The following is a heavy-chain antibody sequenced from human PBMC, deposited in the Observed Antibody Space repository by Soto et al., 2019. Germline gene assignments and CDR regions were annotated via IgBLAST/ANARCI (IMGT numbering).Heavy chain of an antibody. V-gene: IGHV3-48*01. CDR2: ISSSSSTI. CDR3: AKERYYDILADSYYNYGMDV. J-gene: IGHJ6*02. CDR1: GGKCGGYG. D-gene: IGHD3-9*01. Sequence: GGSLRLWWGAAGGKCGGYGGNWVRQAPGKGLEWVSYISSSSSTIYYADAVKGRFTISRDNAKNSLYLQMNSLRPEDTALYYCAKERYYDILADSYYNYGMDVWGQGTPVTVSS.